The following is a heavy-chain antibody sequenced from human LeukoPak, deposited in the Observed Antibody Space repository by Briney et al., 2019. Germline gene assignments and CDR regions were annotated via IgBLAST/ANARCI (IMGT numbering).Heavy chain of an antibody. Sequence: GGSLRLSCAASGFTFSSYGMHWVRQAPGKGLEWVAFIRYDTSNKYYADSVKGRFTISRDNAKNSLYLQMNSLRAEDTAVYYCARGYYGSGSNYFDYWGQGTLVTVSS. J-gene: IGHJ4*02. CDR2: IRYDTSNK. CDR3: ARGYYGSGSNYFDY. CDR1: GFTFSSYG. V-gene: IGHV3-30*02. D-gene: IGHD3-10*01.